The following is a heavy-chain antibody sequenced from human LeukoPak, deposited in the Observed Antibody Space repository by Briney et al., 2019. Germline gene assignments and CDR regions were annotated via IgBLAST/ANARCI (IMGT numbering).Heavy chain of an antibody. D-gene: IGHD3-9*01. CDR3: ARLDRLGRYDIMTGYYSFDY. V-gene: IGHV4-34*01. CDR1: GGSFSGYY. Sequence: NPSETLSLTCAVYGGSFSGYYWSWIRQPPGKGLEWIGEINHSGSTTYNPSLKSRVTISVDTSKKQFSLKLSSVTAADTAVYYCARLDRLGRYDIMTGYYSFDYWGQGTLVTVSS. CDR2: INHSGST. J-gene: IGHJ4*02.